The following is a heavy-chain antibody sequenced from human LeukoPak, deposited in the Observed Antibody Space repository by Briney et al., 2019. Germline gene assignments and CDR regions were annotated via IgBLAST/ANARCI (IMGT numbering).Heavy chain of an antibody. CDR1: GFTFSSFG. V-gene: IGHV3-33*05. D-gene: IGHD2-15*01. J-gene: IGHJ4*02. Sequence: GGSLRLSCAASGFTFSSFGMHWVRQAPGRGLEWVALILYDEKYYADSVKGRFTISRENSKNTLYLQMDNLRAEDTAVYYCARYCSGGCYSGVDYWGQGTLVTVPS. CDR2: ILYDEK. CDR3: ARYCSGGCYSGVDY.